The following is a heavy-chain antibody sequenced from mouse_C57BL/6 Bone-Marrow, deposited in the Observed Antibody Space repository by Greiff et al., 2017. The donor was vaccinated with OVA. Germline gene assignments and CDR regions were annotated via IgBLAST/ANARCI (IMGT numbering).Heavy chain of an antibody. CDR2: IHPNSGST. CDR3: VDGNSWGYFDY. D-gene: IGHD1-1*01. CDR1: GYTFTSYW. V-gene: IGHV1-64*01. Sequence: VQLQQPGAELVKPGASVKLSCKASGYTFTSYWMHWVKQRPGQGLEWIGMIHPNSGSTNYNEKFKSKATLTVDKSSSTAYMQLSSLTSEDSAVDYCVDGNSWGYFDYWGQGTTLTVSS. J-gene: IGHJ2*01.